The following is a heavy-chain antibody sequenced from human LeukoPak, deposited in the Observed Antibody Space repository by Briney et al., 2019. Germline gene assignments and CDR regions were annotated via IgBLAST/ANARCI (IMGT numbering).Heavy chain of an antibody. D-gene: IGHD3-3*01. CDR3: ARDGITIFGAPSTGDY. CDR1: GGSISSGGYY. Sequence: SQTLSLTCTVSGGSISSGGYYWSWIRQPPGKGLEWIGYIYHSGSTYYNPSLKSRVTISVDRSKNQFSLKLSSVTAADTAVYYCARDGITIFGAPSTGDYWGQGTLVTVSS. J-gene: IGHJ4*02. V-gene: IGHV4-30-2*01. CDR2: IYHSGST.